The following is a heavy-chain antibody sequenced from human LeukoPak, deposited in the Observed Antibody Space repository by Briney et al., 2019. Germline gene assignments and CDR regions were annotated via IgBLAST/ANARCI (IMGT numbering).Heavy chain of an antibody. V-gene: IGHV3-23*01. CDR1: GLTFNNYA. Sequence: PGRSLRLSCAASGLTFNNYAMNWVRQAPGKGLEWVSSMSGGGETTYYADSAKGRFTISRDNSQNTLYLQMNSLRAEDTAVYYCARDFADFVGYFFFDYWGQGTLVTVSS. J-gene: IGHJ4*02. D-gene: IGHD4-17*01. CDR3: ARDFADFVGYFFFDY. CDR2: MSGGGETT.